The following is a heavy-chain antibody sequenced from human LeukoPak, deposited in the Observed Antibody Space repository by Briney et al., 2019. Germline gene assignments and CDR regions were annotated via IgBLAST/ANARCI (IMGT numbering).Heavy chain of an antibody. CDR1: GYTFTNYY. D-gene: IGHD5-18*01. J-gene: IGHJ4*02. V-gene: IGHV1-69*05. Sequence: ASVKVSCKASGYTFTNYYMHWVRQAPGQGLEWMGGIIPIFGTANYAQKFQGRVTITTDESTSTAYMELSSLRSEDTAVYYCARTFTNSYGYPLFDYWGQGTLVTVSS. CDR2: IIPIFGTA. CDR3: ARTFTNSYGYPLFDY.